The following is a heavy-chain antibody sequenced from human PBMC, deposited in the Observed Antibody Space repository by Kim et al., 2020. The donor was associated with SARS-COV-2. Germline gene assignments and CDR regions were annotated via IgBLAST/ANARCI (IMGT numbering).Heavy chain of an antibody. J-gene: IGHJ3*02. Sequence: SETLSLTCTVSGGSISSYYWSWIRQPPGKGLEWIGYIYYSGSTNYNPSLKSRVTISVDTSKNQFSLKLSSVTAADTAVYYCAHHIVATFPSTPLDIWGQGTMVTVSS. V-gene: IGHV4-59*13. CDR2: IYYSGST. D-gene: IGHD5-12*01. CDR3: AHHIVATFPSTPLDI. CDR1: GGSISSYY.